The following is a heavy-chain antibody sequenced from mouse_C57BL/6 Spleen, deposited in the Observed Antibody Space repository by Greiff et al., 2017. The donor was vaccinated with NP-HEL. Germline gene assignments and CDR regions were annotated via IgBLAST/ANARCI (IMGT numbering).Heavy chain of an antibody. CDR2: IDPETGGT. V-gene: IGHV1-15*01. J-gene: IGHJ2*01. D-gene: IGHD1-1*01. Sequence: VQLQQSGAELVRPGASVTLSCKASGYTFTDYEMHWVKQTPVHGLDWIGAIDPETGGTAYNQKFKGKAILTADKSSSTAHMELRSLTAEASADYYCTSGYYGVSYLDYRGQGTTHTVAS. CDR1: GYTFTDYE. CDR3: TSGYYGVSYLDY.